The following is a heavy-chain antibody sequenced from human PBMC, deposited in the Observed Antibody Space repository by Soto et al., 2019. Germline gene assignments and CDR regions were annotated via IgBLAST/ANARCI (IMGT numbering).Heavy chain of an antibody. J-gene: IGHJ4*02. CDR1: GDSISTFY. CDR2: VYYTGST. D-gene: IGHD3-22*01. CDR3: ARGRTVRNYADDSSDYFYFFDY. V-gene: IGHV4-59*01. Sequence: SETLSLTCTVSGDSISTFYWGWMRQSPGKELEWIGYVYYTGSTNYNPSLKSRVTISVDRSKNQFSLKLTSANAADTAVYYCARGRTVRNYADDSSDYFYFFDYWGQRTQVTVSS.